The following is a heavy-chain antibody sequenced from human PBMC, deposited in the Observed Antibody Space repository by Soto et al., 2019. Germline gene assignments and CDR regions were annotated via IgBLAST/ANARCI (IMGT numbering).Heavy chain of an antibody. V-gene: IGHV3-30-3*01. CDR1: GFQFSSDA. J-gene: IGHJ4*01. CDR2: ISYDGSNK. D-gene: IGHD5-12*01. CDR3: AKDARVDGYWDFDY. Sequence: PWVSLRLWCASSGFQFSSDAMPRIRKATGKGLEWVAVISYDGSNKYYADSVKGRFTISRDNSKNTLYLQMNSLRAEDTAVYYCAKDARVDGYWDFDYWGQGSLVTVSS.